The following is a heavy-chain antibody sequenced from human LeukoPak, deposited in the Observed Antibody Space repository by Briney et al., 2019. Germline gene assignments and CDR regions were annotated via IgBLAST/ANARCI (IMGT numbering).Heavy chain of an antibody. CDR3: ARVPMVDFWSGLQGVDY. D-gene: IGHD3-3*01. V-gene: IGHV3-11*04. CDR2: ISSRGSTI. J-gene: IGHJ4*02. CDR1: GFTFSDYY. Sequence: GGSQRLSCAASGFTFSDYYMSCIRQAPGEGLEWVSYISSRGSTIYYADSVKGRFPISRDNAKNSLYLKMNSRRAEHRSLYYCARVPMVDFWSGLQGVDYWGQGTLVTVSS.